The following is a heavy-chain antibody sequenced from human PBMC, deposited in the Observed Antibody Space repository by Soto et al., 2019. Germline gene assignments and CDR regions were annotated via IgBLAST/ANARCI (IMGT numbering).Heavy chain of an antibody. CDR1: GGSISSGGYY. J-gene: IGHJ3*02. V-gene: IGHV4-31*03. CDR2: IYYSGST. CDR3: ASCYYGSGSYYSGVGEFDI. D-gene: IGHD3-10*01. Sequence: PSETLSLTCTVSGGSISSGGYYWSWIRQHPGKGLEWIGYIYYSGSTYYNPSLKSRVTISVDTSKNQFSLKLSSVTAADTAVYYCASCYYGSGSYYSGVGEFDIWGQGTMVTVSS.